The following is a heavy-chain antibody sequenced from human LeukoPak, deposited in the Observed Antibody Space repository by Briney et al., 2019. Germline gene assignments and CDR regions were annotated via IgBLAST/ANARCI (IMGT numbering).Heavy chain of an antibody. D-gene: IGHD3-3*01. CDR1: GYTFTSYG. J-gene: IGHJ4*02. CDR3: ARSDFWSGYYSVGTDY. CDR2: ISAYNGNT. V-gene: IGHV1-18*01. Sequence: ASVRVSCKASGYTFTSYGISWVRQAPGQGLEWMGWISAYNGNTNYAQKLQGRVTMTTDTSTSTSYMELRSLRSDDTAVHYCARSDFWSGYYSVGTDYWGQGTLVTVSS.